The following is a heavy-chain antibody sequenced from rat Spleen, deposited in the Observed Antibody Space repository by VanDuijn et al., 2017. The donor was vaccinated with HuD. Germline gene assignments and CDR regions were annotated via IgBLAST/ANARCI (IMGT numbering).Heavy chain of an antibody. V-gene: IGHV5-29*01. J-gene: IGHJ2*01. CDR3: ARPTTGIPFNY. CDR2: ISYDGGST. Sequence: EVQLVESGGGFVQPGGSLKLSCAASGFNFSNYGMAWVRQAPTKGLEWVATISYDGGSTYYRDSVKGRFTISRDNAKSTLYLQVDSLRSEDTAIYYCARPTTGIPFNYWGQGVMVTVSS. CDR1: GFNFSNYG. D-gene: IGHD1-9*01.